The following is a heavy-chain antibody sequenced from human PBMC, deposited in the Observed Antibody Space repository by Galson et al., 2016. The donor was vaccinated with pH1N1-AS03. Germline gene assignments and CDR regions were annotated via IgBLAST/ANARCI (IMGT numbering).Heavy chain of an antibody. CDR2: IILSIGMT. V-gene: IGHV1-69*10. D-gene: IGHD1-7*01. Sequence: SVKVSCKASGGTFTSHAVSWMRQAPGQGLEWMGGIILSIGMTHYARDFKDRVTFTADESATTAYMELTSLRSEDTAVFYCARGGEFNYGTLDYWGQGSLVTVSS. CDR1: GGTFTSHA. J-gene: IGHJ4*02. CDR3: ARGGEFNYGTLDY.